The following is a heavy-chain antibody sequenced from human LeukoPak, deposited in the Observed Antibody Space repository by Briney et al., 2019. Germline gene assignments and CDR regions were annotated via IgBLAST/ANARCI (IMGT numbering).Heavy chain of an antibody. Sequence: SETLSLTCTVSGGSISSGDYYWSWIRQPPGKGLEWIGYIYYSGSTYYNPSLKSRVTISVDTSKNQFSLKLTSVTAAGTAVYYCARVLSGYSGYELDYWGQGTLVTVSS. V-gene: IGHV4-30-4*08. CDR3: ARVLSGYSGYELDY. J-gene: IGHJ4*02. D-gene: IGHD5-12*01. CDR1: GGSISSGDYY. CDR2: IYYSGST.